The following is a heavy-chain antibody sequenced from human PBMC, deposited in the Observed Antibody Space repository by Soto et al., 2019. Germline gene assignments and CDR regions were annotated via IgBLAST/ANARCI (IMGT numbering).Heavy chain of an antibody. Sequence: VGSLILSCAASGFTFSSYSMNWVRQAPGKGLEWVSSISSSSSYIYYADSVKGRFTISRDNAKNSLYLQMNSLGAEDTAVYYCARDCSGGSCYRAFDIWGQGTMVTVSS. CDR1: GFTFSSYS. CDR3: ARDCSGGSCYRAFDI. CDR2: ISSSSSYI. D-gene: IGHD2-15*01. V-gene: IGHV3-21*01. J-gene: IGHJ3*02.